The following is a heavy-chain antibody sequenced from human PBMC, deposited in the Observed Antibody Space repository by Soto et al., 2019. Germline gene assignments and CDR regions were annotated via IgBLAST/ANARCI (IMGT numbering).Heavy chain of an antibody. CDR1: GFTFSSYA. D-gene: IGHD5-12*01. CDR2: ISYDGSNK. Sequence: QVQLVESGGGVVQPGRYLRLSCAASGFTFSSYAMQWVRQAPGKGLEWVAVISYDGSNKYYADSVKGRFTIARDNSKNSLYLQMNTLNADDTAVYYSASQLLYVATRHSFDIRCHGTMVTVSS. J-gene: IGHJ3*02. V-gene: IGHV3-30-3*01. CDR3: ASQLLYVATRHSFDI.